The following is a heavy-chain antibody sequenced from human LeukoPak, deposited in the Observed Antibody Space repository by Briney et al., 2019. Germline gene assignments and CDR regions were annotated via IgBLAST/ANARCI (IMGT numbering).Heavy chain of an antibody. CDR3: ARDRGSYGDYPPR. J-gene: IGHJ4*01. CDR2: INSDGSST. CDR1: GYTFSIYW. V-gene: IGHV3-74*01. D-gene: IGHD4-17*01. Sequence: PGGSLSLSCAASGYTFSIYWVHWVRQAPGKGLVWVSSINSDGSSTSYADSVKGRFTISRDNAKNTLYLQMNTLRAEDTAVYYCARDRGSYGDYPPRWGQGSLVTVPS.